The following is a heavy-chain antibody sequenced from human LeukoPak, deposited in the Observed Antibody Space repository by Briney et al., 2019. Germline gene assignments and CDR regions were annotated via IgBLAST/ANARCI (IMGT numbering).Heavy chain of an antibody. Sequence: AASVKVSCKASGYTFTGYYMHWVRQAPGQGLEWMGWINPNSGGTNYAQKFQGWVTMTRDTSTSTAYTELSSLRSDDTAVYYCARECAKSRNHYGDCFDFYYWGQGTLVTVSS. CDR2: INPNSGGT. CDR1: GYTFTGYY. CDR3: ARECAKSRNHYGDCFDFYY. D-gene: IGHD4-17*01. J-gene: IGHJ4*02. V-gene: IGHV1-2*04.